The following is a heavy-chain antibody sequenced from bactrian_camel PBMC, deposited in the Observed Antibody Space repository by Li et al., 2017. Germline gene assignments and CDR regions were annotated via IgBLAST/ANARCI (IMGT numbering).Heavy chain of an antibody. CDR1: GSTDVINC. CDR3: AKEDPDAGRAV. D-gene: IGHD6*01. CDR2: INTGGSTT. V-gene: IGHV3S1*01. Sequence: VQLVESGGGAVQAGGSLRLSCVASGSTDVINCMGWFRQAPGKGLEWVSAINTGGSTTFYADSVKGRFTLSRDDAKNELYLQLNSLKTEDTAMYYCAKEDPDAGRAVWGQGTQVTVS. J-gene: IGHJ4*01.